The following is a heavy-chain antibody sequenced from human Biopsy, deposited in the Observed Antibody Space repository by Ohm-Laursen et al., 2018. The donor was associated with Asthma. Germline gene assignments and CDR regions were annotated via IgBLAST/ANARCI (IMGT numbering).Heavy chain of an antibody. J-gene: IGHJ1*01. CDR2: INYRGDT. CDR1: GRSFTHYF. CDR3: VRGEEVAGTYFKD. V-gene: IGHV4-34*01. Sequence: SDTLSLTCAISGRSFTHYFWMWIRQPPGKGLEWIGEINYRGDTNYNPSLESRVSISVDTSTYHFSLRLNSVTAADTAVYYCVRGEEVAGTYFKDWDQGTLVTVSS. D-gene: IGHD6-19*01.